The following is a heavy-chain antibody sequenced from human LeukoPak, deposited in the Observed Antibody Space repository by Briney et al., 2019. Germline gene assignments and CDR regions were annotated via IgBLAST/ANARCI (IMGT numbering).Heavy chain of an antibody. D-gene: IGHD3-10*02. J-gene: IGHJ4*02. V-gene: IGHV4-59*01. CDR1: GGSISSYY. CDR2: IYYSGST. CDR3: ARGGCLLCGPSY. Sequence: SETLSLTCTVSGGSISSYYWSWIRQPPGRGLEWIGYIYYSGSTNYNPSLKSRVTISVDTSKNQLSLKLSSVTAADTAVYYCARGGCLLCGPSYWGQGTLVTVSS.